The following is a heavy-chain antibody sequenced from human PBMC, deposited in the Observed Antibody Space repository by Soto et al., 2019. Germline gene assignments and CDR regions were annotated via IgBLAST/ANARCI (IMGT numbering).Heavy chain of an antibody. V-gene: IGHV1-18*01. CDR1: GYTFTSYG. Sequence: QVHLVQSGAEVKKPGASVKVSCKGSGYTFTSYGITWVRQAPGQGLEWMGWISAHNGNTDYAQKLQGRVTVTRDTPTSTAYMDLGCLRSDDTAVYYCARGRYGDYWGQGALVTVSS. CDR3: ARGRYGDY. J-gene: IGHJ4*02. CDR2: ISAHNGNT. D-gene: IGHD1-1*01.